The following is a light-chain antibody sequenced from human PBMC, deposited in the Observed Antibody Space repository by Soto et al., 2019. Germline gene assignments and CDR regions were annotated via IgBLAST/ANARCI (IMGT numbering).Light chain of an antibody. CDR2: DTS. J-gene: IGKJ5*01. Sequence: EIVLTQSPAALSLSPGERATLSCRASQSVTSYLAWYQQKPGQGPRLLIHDTSNRATGIPARFSGSGSGTDFTLTISSLEPEDFAVYYCQQRSDWPPTFGQGTRLEIK. CDR3: QQRSDWPPT. V-gene: IGKV3-11*01. CDR1: QSVTSY.